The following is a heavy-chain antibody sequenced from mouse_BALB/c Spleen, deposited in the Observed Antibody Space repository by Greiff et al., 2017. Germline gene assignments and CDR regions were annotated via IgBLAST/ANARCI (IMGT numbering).Heavy chain of an antibody. Sequence: QVQLKESGPGLVAPSQSLSITCTVSGFSLTSSGVHWVRQPPGKGLEWLGVIWAGGSTNYNSALMSRLSISKDNSKSQVFLKMNSLQTDDTAMYYCDRVYYRYDDYAMDYWGQGTSVTVSS. V-gene: IGHV2-9*02. CDR3: DRVYYRYDDYAMDY. J-gene: IGHJ4*01. CDR1: GFSLTSSG. CDR2: IWAGGST. D-gene: IGHD2-14*01.